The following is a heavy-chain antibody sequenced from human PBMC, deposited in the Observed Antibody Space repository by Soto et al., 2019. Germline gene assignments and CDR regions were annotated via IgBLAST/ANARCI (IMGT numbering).Heavy chain of an antibody. D-gene: IGHD6-6*01. CDR1: GFTFSSYG. CDR3: AGDSIAAFESFDY. CDR2: IWYDGSNK. Sequence: GGSLRLSCAASGFTFSSYGMHWVRQAPGKGLEWVAVIWYDGSNKYYADSVKGRFTISRDNSKNTLYLQMNSLRAEDTAVYYCAGDSIAAFESFDYWGQGTLVTVSS. J-gene: IGHJ4*02. V-gene: IGHV3-33*01.